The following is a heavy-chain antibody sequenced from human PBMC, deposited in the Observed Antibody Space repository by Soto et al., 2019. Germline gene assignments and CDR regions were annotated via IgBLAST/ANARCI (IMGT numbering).Heavy chain of an antibody. CDR1: GFTFSSYW. D-gene: IGHD4-17*01. CDR2: IKQDGSEK. CDR3: ARADYGGNSPTHFDY. J-gene: IGHJ4*02. V-gene: IGHV3-7*03. Sequence: SLRLSCAASGFTFSSYWMSWVRQAPGKGLEWVANIKQDGSEKYYVDSVKGRFTISRDNAKNSLYLQMNSLRAEDTAVYYCARADYGGNSPTHFDYWGQGTLVTVSS.